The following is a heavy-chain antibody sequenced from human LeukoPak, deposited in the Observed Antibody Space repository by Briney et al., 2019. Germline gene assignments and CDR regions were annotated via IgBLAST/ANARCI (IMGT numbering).Heavy chain of an antibody. CDR2: ISGSGGST. Sequence: PGGSLRLSCAASGFTFSSYAMSWVRQAPGKGLEWVSAISGSGGSTYYADSVKGRFTISRDNSKNTLYLQMNSLRDEDTAVYYCARGGDYAFWSGYLYYFDYWGQGTLVTVSS. D-gene: IGHD3-3*01. V-gene: IGHV3-23*01. J-gene: IGHJ4*02. CDR3: ARGGDYAFWSGYLYYFDY. CDR1: GFTFSSYA.